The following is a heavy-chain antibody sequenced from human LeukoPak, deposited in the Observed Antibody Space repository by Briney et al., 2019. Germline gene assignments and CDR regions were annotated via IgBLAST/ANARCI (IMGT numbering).Heavy chain of an antibody. CDR2: INHSGST. Sequence: SETLSLTCAVYGGSFSGYYWSWIRQPPGKGLEWIGEINHSGSTNYNPSLKSRVTISVDTSKNQFSLKLSSVTAADTAVYYCARAEYSYGYLGGGRGGVFDYWGQGTLVTVSS. D-gene: IGHD5-18*01. V-gene: IGHV4-34*01. J-gene: IGHJ4*02. CDR3: ARAEYSYGYLGGGRGGVFDY. CDR1: GGSFSGYY.